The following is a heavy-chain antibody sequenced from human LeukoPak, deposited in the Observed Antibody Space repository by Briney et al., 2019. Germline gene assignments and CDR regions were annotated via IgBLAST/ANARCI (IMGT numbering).Heavy chain of an antibody. D-gene: IGHD6-13*01. CDR2: IGGTGDTS. J-gene: IGHJ3*02. V-gene: IGHV3-23*01. CDR3: AKVVTSSWYRETADDAFDI. Sequence: PGGSLRLSCAASGSTFSSYAMSWVRQAPGKGLEWVSSIGGTGDTSFYADSVQGRFTISRDNAKNSLYLQMNSLRAEDTAVYYCAKVVTSSWYRETADDAFDIWGQGTMVTVSS. CDR1: GSTFSSYA.